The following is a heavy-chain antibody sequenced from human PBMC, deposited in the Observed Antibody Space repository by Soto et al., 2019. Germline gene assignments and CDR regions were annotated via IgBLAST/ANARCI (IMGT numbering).Heavy chain of an antibody. V-gene: IGHV2-26*01. D-gene: IGHD6-13*01. CDR2: IFSNDEK. CDR1: GFSLSNARMG. CDR3: ARIRFGSSWFYYFDY. Sequence: QVTLKESSPVLVKPTETLTLTCTVSGFSLSNARMGVSWIRQPPGKALEWLAHIFSNDEKSYSTSLKSRLTISKDTSKSQVVLNMTNMDPVDTATYYCARIRFGSSWFYYFDYWGQGTLVTVSS. J-gene: IGHJ4*02.